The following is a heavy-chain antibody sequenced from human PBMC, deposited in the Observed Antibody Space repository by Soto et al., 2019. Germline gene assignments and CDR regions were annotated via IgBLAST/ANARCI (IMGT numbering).Heavy chain of an antibody. CDR2: IIPIFGTA. V-gene: IGHV1-69*01. CDR3: AREIFGVIISGGSDAFDI. Sequence: QVQLVQSGAEVKKPGSSVKVSCKASGGTFSTYAISWVRQAPGQGLEWMGGIIPIFGTAKYAQKFQGRVTITADESTSTAYMELSSLRSEDTAVYYCAREIFGVIISGGSDAFDIWGQGTMVTVSS. J-gene: IGHJ3*02. D-gene: IGHD3-3*01. CDR1: GGTFSTYA.